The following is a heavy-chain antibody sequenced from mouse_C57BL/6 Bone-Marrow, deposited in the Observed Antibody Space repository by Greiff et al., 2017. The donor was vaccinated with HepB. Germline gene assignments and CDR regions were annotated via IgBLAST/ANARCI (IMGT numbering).Heavy chain of an antibody. D-gene: IGHD2-4*01. Sequence: QVQLQQPGAELVKPGASVKMSCKASGYTFTSYWITWVKQRPGQGLEWIGDIYPGSGSTNYNKKFKSKATLTVDTSSSTAYMQLSSLTSEDSAVYYCAIRYYDVGAMDYWGQGTSVTVSS. V-gene: IGHV1-55*01. CDR2: IYPGSGST. CDR3: AIRYYDVGAMDY. CDR1: GYTFTSYW. J-gene: IGHJ4*01.